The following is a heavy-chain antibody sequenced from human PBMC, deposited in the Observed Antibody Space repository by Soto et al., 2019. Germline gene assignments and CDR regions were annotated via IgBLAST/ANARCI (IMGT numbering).Heavy chain of an antibody. D-gene: IGHD5-18*01. Sequence: QVQLVQSGAEVKKPGGSVKVSCRASGHTFTSYGICWVRQAPGQGLEWMGCFSAYKGNTPYAQKRQVRVTMTTDTSTSTAYLGRRRLKSAAASVYYCANRGWGYSYGLIDYWGQGTLVTVSS. J-gene: IGHJ4*02. CDR2: FSAYKGNT. V-gene: IGHV1-18*04. CDR1: GHTFTSYG. CDR3: ANRGWGYSYGLIDY.